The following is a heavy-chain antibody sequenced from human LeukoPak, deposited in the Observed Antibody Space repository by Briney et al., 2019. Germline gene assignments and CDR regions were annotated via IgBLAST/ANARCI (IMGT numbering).Heavy chain of an antibody. Sequence: SETLSLTCTVSGGSISSGDYYWSWIRPPPGKGLEWIGYIYYSGSTYYNPSLKSRVTISVDTSKNQFSLKLSSVTAADTAVYYCARDMTTPDAFDIWGQGTMVTVSS. D-gene: IGHD4-11*01. J-gene: IGHJ3*02. CDR1: GGSISSGDYY. CDR3: ARDMTTPDAFDI. V-gene: IGHV4-30-4*01. CDR2: IYYSGST.